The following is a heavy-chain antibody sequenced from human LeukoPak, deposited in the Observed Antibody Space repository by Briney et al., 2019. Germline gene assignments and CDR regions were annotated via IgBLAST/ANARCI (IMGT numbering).Heavy chain of an antibody. CDR2: IKQDGSEK. CDR3: ARDYGSGSFHSDY. V-gene: IGHV3-7*01. J-gene: IGHJ4*02. D-gene: IGHD3-10*01. Sequence: GGSLRLSCAASGFTFSSYWMSWVRQAPGKGLEWVANIKQDGSEKYYVDSVKGRFTISRDNAKNSLYLQMNSLRAEDTAVYYCARDYGSGSFHSDYWGQGTLVTVSS. CDR1: GFTFSSYW.